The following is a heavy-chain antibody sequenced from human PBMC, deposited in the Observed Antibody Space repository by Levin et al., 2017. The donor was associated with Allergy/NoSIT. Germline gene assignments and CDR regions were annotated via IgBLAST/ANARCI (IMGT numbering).Heavy chain of an antibody. CDR2: IYYSGGT. Sequence: SETLSLTCIVSGGSISNTNYYWGWIRQPPGKGLEWIGSIYYSGGTYYNPSLKSRVTISVDTSKNKFSLKLSPVTAADTAFYYCARHEDIVSTTGWGYFDYWGQGTLVTVSS. J-gene: IGHJ4*02. D-gene: IGHD5/OR15-5a*01. V-gene: IGHV4-39*01. CDR1: GGSISNTNYY. CDR3: ARHEDIVSTTGWGYFDY.